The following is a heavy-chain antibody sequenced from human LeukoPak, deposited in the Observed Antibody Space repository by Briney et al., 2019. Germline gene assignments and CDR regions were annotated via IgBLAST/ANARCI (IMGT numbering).Heavy chain of an antibody. CDR3: ARDPLGGDY. CDR1: GGSIRSYY. Sequence: TETLSLTCTVSGGSIRSYYWSWIRQPPGKGLEWIGYIYYSGSTNYNPSLKSRVTISVDTSKNQFSLKLSSVNAADTAVYYCARDPLGGDYWGQGTLVTVSS. V-gene: IGHV4-59*01. CDR2: IYYSGST. D-gene: IGHD2-15*01. J-gene: IGHJ4*02.